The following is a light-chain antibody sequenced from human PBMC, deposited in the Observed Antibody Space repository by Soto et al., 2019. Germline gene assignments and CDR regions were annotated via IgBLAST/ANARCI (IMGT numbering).Light chain of an antibody. CDR2: GVS. J-gene: IGLJ3*02. Sequence: QSALTQPASVSGSPGPSITISCTGTPSDIGNYNYVSWYQQHPGKAPKLIIYGVSNRPSGVSNRFSASKSGNAASLTISGLQAEDEADYYCISYTAYTTLWVFGGGTQLTVL. V-gene: IGLV2-14*01. CDR1: PSDIGNYNY. CDR3: ISYTAYTTLWV.